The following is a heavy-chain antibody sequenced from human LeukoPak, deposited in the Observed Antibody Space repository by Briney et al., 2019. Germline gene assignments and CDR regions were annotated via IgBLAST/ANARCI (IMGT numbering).Heavy chain of an antibody. CDR2: ISSSSSYI. V-gene: IGHV3-21*01. J-gene: IGHJ4*02. CDR1: GFTFGTYS. D-gene: IGHD3-10*01. CDR3: ARDAMVRGVLIDY. Sequence: GGSLRLSCAASGFTFGTYSMNWVRQAPGKGLDWVSSISSSSSYIYYADSVKGRFTISRDNAKNSLFLQMSSLRAEDTAVYYCARDAMVRGVLIDYWGQGTLVTVSS.